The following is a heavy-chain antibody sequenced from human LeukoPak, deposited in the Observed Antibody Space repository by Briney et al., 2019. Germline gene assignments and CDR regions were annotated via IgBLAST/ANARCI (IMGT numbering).Heavy chain of an antibody. Sequence: ASVKVSCKASGYTLSDYFLHWVRQAPGQGLEWMGRINPNSGGTDYAQKFQGRVTMTRDTSISTAYMELSRLISDDTALYYCARRGDYLSGFDYWGQGILVTVSS. CDR1: GYTLSDYF. D-gene: IGHD3-16*01. CDR3: ARRGDYLSGFDY. V-gene: IGHV1-2*06. CDR2: INPNSGGT. J-gene: IGHJ4*02.